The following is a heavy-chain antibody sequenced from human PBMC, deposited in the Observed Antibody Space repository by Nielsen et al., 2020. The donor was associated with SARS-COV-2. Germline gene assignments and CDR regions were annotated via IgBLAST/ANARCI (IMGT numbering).Heavy chain of an antibody. J-gene: IGHJ2*01. D-gene: IGHD2-15*01. CDR2: INHSGST. V-gene: IGHV4-34*01. CDR3: ARGRVRGYCSGGSCSLVDWYFDL. Sequence: SETLSLTCAVYGGSFSGYYWSWIRQPPGKGLEWIGEINHSGSTNYNPSLKSRVTISVDTSKNQFSLKLSSVTAADTAVYYCARGRVRGYCSGGSCSLVDWYFDLWGRGTLVTVSS. CDR1: GGSFSGYY.